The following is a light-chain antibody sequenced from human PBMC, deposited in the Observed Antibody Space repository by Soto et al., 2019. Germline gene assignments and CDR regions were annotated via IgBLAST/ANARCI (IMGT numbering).Light chain of an antibody. CDR2: DVS. Sequence: SALPQPASLSGSPGQSITISCTGTSSDVGGYNFVSWYQHHPGKAPKLIIYDVSNRPSGVSNRFSGSKSGNTASLTISGLQAEDEADYYCTSYTTSITYVFGTGTKVT. J-gene: IGLJ1*01. CDR1: SSDVGGYNF. CDR3: TSYTTSITYV. V-gene: IGLV2-14*03.